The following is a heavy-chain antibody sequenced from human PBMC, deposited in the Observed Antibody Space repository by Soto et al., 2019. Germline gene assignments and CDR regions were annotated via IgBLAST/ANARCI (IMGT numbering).Heavy chain of an antibody. Sequence: PGGSLRLSCAASGFTFGSYAMHWVRQAPGKGLEWVAVISYDGSNKYYADSVKGRFTISRDKSKNTLYLQMNSLRAEDTAVYYCARAQYYYYYGMDVWGQGTTVTVSS. V-gene: IGHV3-30-3*01. J-gene: IGHJ6*02. CDR1: GFTFGSYA. CDR2: ISYDGSNK. CDR3: ARAQYYYYYGMDV.